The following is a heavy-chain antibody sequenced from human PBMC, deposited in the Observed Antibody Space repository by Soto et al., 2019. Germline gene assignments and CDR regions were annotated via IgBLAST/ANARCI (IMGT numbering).Heavy chain of an antibody. V-gene: IGHV4-34*01. J-gene: IGHJ6*02. CDR2: INHSGST. CDR1: GGSFSGYY. CDR3: ASGRPHDFSALGGMDV. Sequence: SETLSLTCAVYGGSFSGYYWSWIRQSPGKGLEWIGEINHSGSTNYNPSLKSRVTMSVDTSKNQFSLKLSSLRSEDTAVYYCASGRPHDFSALGGMDVWGQGTTVTVSS. D-gene: IGHD3-3*01.